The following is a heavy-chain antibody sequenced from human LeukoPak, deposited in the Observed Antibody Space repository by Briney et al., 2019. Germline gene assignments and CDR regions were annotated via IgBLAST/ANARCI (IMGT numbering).Heavy chain of an antibody. V-gene: IGHV4-61*02. D-gene: IGHD3-3*01. Sequence: SETLSLTCTVSGGSISSSSYYWSWIRQPAGKGLEWIGRIYTSGSTNYNPSLKSRVTISVDTSKNQFSLKLSSVTAADTAVYYCACYDFWSGYSFDYWGQGTLVTVSS. CDR1: GGSISSSSYY. CDR2: IYTSGST. CDR3: ACYDFWSGYSFDY. J-gene: IGHJ4*02.